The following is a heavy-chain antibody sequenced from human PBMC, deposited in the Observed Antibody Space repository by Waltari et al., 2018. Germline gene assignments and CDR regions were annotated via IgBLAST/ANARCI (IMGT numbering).Heavy chain of an antibody. CDR1: GGSISSSSYY. Sequence: QLQLQESGPGLVKPSETLSLTCTVSGGSISSSSYYWGWIRQPPGKGLEWIGSIYYSGSTYYNPSRKSRVTISVDTSKNQFSLKLSSVTAADTAVYYCARSSSGMYNWFDPWGQGTLVTVSS. V-gene: IGHV4-39*01. CDR2: IYYSGST. CDR3: ARSSSGMYNWFDP. J-gene: IGHJ5*02. D-gene: IGHD6-13*01.